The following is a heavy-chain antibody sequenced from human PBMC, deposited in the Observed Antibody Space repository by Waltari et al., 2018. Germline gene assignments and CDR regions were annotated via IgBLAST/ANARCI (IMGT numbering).Heavy chain of an antibody. Sequence: EVQLVQSGAEVKKPGESLKISCKGSGYSFTSYWIGRVRQMPGKGLEWMGIIYPGDSDTRYSPSFQGQVTISADKSISTAYLQWSSLKASDTAMYYCARRVVIAHNLGAFDIWGQGTMVTVSS. V-gene: IGHV5-51*01. CDR3: ARRVVIAHNLGAFDI. CDR1: GYSFTSYW. CDR2: IYPGDSDT. D-gene: IGHD2-21*01. J-gene: IGHJ3*02.